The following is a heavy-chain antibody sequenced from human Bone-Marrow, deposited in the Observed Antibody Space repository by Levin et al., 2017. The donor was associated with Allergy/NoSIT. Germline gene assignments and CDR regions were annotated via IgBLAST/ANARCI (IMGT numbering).Heavy chain of an antibody. CDR3: AREDGYVVDC. D-gene: IGHD5-24*01. V-gene: IGHV4-31*03. J-gene: IGHJ4*02. Sequence: SQTLSLTCSLSGGSISTGGFHWSWVRQRPGKGLAWIGYIYYSGNTYYNPSLQSRLSISIDTSKNQFSLRLTSVTAADTAVYYCAREDGYVVDCWGQGTLVTVSS. CDR1: GGSISTGGFH. CDR2: IYYSGNT.